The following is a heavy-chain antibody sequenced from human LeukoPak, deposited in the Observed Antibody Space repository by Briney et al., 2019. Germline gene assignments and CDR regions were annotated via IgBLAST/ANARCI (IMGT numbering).Heavy chain of an antibody. Sequence: PGRSLRLSCGASGFTFSSYGMHWVRQAPGKGLEWVAVISFDGKTKYYTDSVKGRFTISRDNSKNTLYLQMNSLRAEDTAVYYCAKEMSSSNIDHCGQGTLVTVSS. CDR1: GFTFSSYG. J-gene: IGHJ4*02. CDR3: AKEMSSSNIDH. D-gene: IGHD2-2*01. CDR2: ISFDGKTK. V-gene: IGHV3-30*18.